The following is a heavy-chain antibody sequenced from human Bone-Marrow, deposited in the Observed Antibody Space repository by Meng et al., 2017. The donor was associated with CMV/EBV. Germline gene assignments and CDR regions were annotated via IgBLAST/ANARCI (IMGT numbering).Heavy chain of an antibody. D-gene: IGHD1-7*01. J-gene: IGHJ5*02. V-gene: IGHV4-34*01. Sequence: GSLRLSCAVYGGSFSGYYWSWIRQPPGKGLEWIGEINHSGSTNYNPSLKSRVTISVDTSKNQFSLKLSSVTAADTAVYYCAREKLELGNWFDPWGQGTLVTVSS. CDR2: INHSGST. CDR1: GGSFSGYY. CDR3: AREKLELGNWFDP.